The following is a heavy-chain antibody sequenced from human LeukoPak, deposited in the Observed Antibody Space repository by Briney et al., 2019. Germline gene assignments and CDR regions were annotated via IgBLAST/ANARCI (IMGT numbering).Heavy chain of an antibody. V-gene: IGHV3-7*04. CDR3: ARTHFYYDILTGYYTPGFEDY. Sequence: GGSLRLSCAASGITFSNFAMSWVRQAPGKGLEWVANIKQDGSEKYYVDSVKGRFTISRDNAKSSLYLQMNSLRAEDTAVYYCARTHFYYDILTGYYTPGFEDYWGQGTLVTVSS. J-gene: IGHJ4*02. D-gene: IGHD3-9*01. CDR2: IKQDGSEK. CDR1: GITFSNFA.